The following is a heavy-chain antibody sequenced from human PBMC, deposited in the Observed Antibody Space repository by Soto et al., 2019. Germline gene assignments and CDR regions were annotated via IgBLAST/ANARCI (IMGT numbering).Heavy chain of an antibody. V-gene: IGHV1-46*01. CDR3: ARDTRIAAAGTSFGY. CDR2: INPSGGST. CDR1: GYTFTSDY. J-gene: IGHJ4*01. D-gene: IGHD6-13*01. Sequence: ASVNCYCNASGYTFTSDYMHWVRQAPGQVLDCIGIINPSGGSTSYAQKFQGRVTMNRDTSTSAVYMELSSLRSEDTAVYYCARDTRIAAAGTSFGYWGHGTLVTDSS.